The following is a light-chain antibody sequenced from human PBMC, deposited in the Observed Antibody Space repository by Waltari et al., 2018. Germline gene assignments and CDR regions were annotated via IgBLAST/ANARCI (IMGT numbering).Light chain of an antibody. CDR1: QSVSSN. CDR3: QQYNNWRYT. Sequence: EIVMPQSPATLSVSPGERATLPCRASQSVSSNLAWYQQKPGQAPRLLIYGASTRATGIPARFSGSGSGTEFTLTISSLQSEDFAVYYCQQYNNWRYTFGQGTKLEIK. J-gene: IGKJ2*01. CDR2: GAS. V-gene: IGKV3-15*01.